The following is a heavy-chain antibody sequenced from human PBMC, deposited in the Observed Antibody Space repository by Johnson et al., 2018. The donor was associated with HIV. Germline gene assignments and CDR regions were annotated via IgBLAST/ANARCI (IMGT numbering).Heavy chain of an antibody. J-gene: IGHJ3*02. CDR2: IWYDGSNK. V-gene: IGHV3-33*03. Sequence: QVQLVESGGGVVQPGRSLRLSCAASGFTFGSYGIHWVRQVPGKGLEWVAVIWYDGSNKYYADSVKGRFTISRDNAKNSLYLQMNSLRAEDTAVYYCAKATTWGEPPGIWGQGTMVTVSS. D-gene: IGHD3-16*01. CDR1: GFTFGSYG. CDR3: AKATTWGEPPGI.